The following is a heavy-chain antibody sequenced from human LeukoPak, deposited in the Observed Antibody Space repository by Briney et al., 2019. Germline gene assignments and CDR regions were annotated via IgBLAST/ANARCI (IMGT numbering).Heavy chain of an antibody. CDR3: ARERGAFSPIGC. Sequence: SSETLSLTFAVSGGSIVTTNWWSWVRQPPGKGLEWFGEVHLSGTSNYNPSLKRRVSMSIDKSKNKLSLKLTSGTLGDTARYTSARERGAFSPIGCWGQGTLVT. D-gene: IGHD3-16*01. CDR1: GGSIVTTNW. CDR2: VHLSGTS. V-gene: IGHV4-4*02. J-gene: IGHJ4*02.